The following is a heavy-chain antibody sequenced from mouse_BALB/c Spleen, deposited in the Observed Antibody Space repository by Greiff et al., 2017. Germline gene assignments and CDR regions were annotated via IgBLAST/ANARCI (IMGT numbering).Heavy chain of an antibody. CDR2: ISSGGSYT. J-gene: IGHJ4*01. V-gene: IGHV5-6*01. CDR1: GFTFSSYG. Sequence: EVHLVESGGDLVKPGGSLKLSCAASGFTFSSYGMSWVRQTPDKRLEWVATISSGGSYTYYPDSVKGRFTISRDNAKNTLYLQMSSLKSEDTAMYYCARHDAMDYWGQGTSVTVSS. CDR3: ARHDAMDY.